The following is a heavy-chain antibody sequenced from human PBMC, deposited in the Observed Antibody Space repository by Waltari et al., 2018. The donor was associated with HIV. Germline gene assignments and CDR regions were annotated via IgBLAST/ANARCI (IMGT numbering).Heavy chain of an antibody. CDR3: ASGESSSWRSDYYYYGMDV. CDR2: ITSDGSST. CDR1: GLTFSSYW. D-gene: IGHD6-13*01. V-gene: IGHV3-74*01. Sequence: EVQLVESGGGLVQPGGSLRLSCAASGLTFSSYWMHWVRRAPGQGLVWVSRITSDGSSTRDADSVKGRFTISRDNAKNTLYLQMNSLRAEDTAVYYCASGESSSWRSDYYYYGMDVWGQGTTVTVSS. J-gene: IGHJ6*02.